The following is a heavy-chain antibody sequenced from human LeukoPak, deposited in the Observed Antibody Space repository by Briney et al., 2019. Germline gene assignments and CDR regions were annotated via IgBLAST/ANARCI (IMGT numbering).Heavy chain of an antibody. CDR1: GGSISSSNYY. CDR2: IYYSENT. V-gene: IGHV4-39*01. D-gene: IGHD6-6*01. Sequence: SETLSLTCTVSGGSISSSNYYWGWIRQPPGKGLEWIGSIYYSENTYYNPSLKSRVTISVDTSRNQFSLKLSSVTAADTAVYYCARLAIAARPYYFDYWGQGTLVTVSS. CDR3: ARLAIAARPYYFDY. J-gene: IGHJ4*02.